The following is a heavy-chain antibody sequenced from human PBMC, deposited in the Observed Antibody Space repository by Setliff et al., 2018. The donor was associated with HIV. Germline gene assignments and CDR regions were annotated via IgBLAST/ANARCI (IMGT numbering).Heavy chain of an antibody. V-gene: IGHV4-39*01. CDR1: GGSISRHTYN. CDR3: ARQSITIFGVVISGFDP. Sequence: SETLSLTCTVSGGSISRHTYNWGWIRQPPGKGLEWLGSIYHSGSTYYNPSLKSRVTTSVDTSKNQVSLRLTSVTAADTAVYYCARQSITIFGVVISGFDPWGPGTLVTVSS. J-gene: IGHJ5*02. D-gene: IGHD3-3*01. CDR2: IYHSGST.